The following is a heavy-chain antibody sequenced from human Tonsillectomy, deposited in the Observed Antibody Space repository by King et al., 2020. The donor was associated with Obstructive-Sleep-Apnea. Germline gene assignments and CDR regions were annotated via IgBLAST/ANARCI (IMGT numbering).Heavy chain of an antibody. V-gene: IGHV3-30*18. J-gene: IGHJ4*02. CDR2: ISYDGSNK. CDR1: GFTFSSYG. D-gene: IGHD6-13*01. Sequence: VQLVESGGGVVQPGRSLRLSCAASGFTFSSYGMHWVRQAPGKGLEGVAVISYDGSNKFYADSVKGRFTISRDNSKNTLYLQMNSLRAEDTAVYYCAKDRRSSTSTWFDYWGQGTLVTVSS. CDR3: AKDRRSSTSTWFDY.